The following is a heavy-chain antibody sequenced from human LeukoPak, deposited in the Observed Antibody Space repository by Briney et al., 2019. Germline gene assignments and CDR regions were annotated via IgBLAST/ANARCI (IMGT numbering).Heavy chain of an antibody. CDR2: ISGNGGSK. CDR3: ARVNDPGYYYYCMDV. J-gene: IGHJ6*03. Sequence: GGSLRLSCAASGFTFSSYAMHWVRQAPGKGLEYVSAISGNGGSKYYANSVKGRFTISRDNSKNTLYLQMGSMRAEDMAVYYCARVNDPGYYYYCMDVWGKGTTVTVSS. CDR1: GFTFSSYA. D-gene: IGHD1-1*01. V-gene: IGHV3-64*01.